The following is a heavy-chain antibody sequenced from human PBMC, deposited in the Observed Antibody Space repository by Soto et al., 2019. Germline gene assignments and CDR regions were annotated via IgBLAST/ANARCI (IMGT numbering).Heavy chain of an antibody. CDR3: AKPPPTLRYFDY. Sequence: SETLSLTCTVSGGSISRYYWSWIRQPPGKGLEWIGYIYYSGSTNYNPSLKSRFTISVVTSKILFSLKLSSVTAAHTPLYYFAKPPPTLRYFDYCGHGTLVTVS. V-gene: IGHV4-59*01. D-gene: IGHD3-9*01. CDR2: IYYSGST. CDR1: GGSISRYY. J-gene: IGHJ4*01.